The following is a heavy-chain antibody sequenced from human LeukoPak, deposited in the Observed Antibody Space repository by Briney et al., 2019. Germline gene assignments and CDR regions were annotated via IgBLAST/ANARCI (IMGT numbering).Heavy chain of an antibody. CDR1: KFNFA. V-gene: IGHV3-23*02. CDR3: AKDLSKGLLYRRGMYYFDY. Sequence: GGSLRLSCVASKFNFAMSWVRQTAGKGLEWVSAISGSGDSTFYRDSVKGRFTISRDNSKNTLYLQMNSLRAEDTAVYYCAKDLSKGLLYRRGMYYFDYWGQGTLVTVSS. D-gene: IGHD3-10*01. J-gene: IGHJ4*02. CDR2: ISGSGDST.